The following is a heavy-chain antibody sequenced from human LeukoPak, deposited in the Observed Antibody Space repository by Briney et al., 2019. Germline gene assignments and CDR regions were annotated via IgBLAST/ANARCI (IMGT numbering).Heavy chain of an antibody. J-gene: IGHJ4*02. CDR2: IYHSGST. CDR3: ARGTGGYYANFDY. CDR1: VNSMSSGYY. Sequence: SETLSLTAAFPVNSMSSGYYWGWIRQPPGKGLKWIGSIYHSGSTYYNPSLKSRVTISVDTSKNQFSLRLSSVTAADTAVYHCARGTGGYYANFDYWGQGTLVTVSS. V-gene: IGHV4-38-2*01. D-gene: IGHD3-10*01.